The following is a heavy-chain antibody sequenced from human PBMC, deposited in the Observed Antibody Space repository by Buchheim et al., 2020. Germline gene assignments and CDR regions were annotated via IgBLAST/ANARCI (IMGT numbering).Heavy chain of an antibody. Sequence: EVQLLESGGGLVQPGGSLRLSCAASGFTFSSYAMSWVRQAPGKGLEWVSAISGSGGSTYYADSVKGRFTISRDNSKNTLYLQMNSLRAEDTAVYYCAKDFGGRKQQLAPTLYYYYGMDVWGQGTT. CDR3: AKDFGGRKQQLAPTLYYYYGMDV. J-gene: IGHJ6*02. D-gene: IGHD6-13*01. CDR2: ISGSGGST. V-gene: IGHV3-23*01. CDR1: GFTFSSYA.